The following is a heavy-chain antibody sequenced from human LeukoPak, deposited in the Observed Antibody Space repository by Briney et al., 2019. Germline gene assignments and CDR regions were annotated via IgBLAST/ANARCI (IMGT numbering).Heavy chain of an antibody. CDR1: GFTFSSYS. D-gene: IGHD3-10*01. CDR3: AKDRGITMVRGVIPTFDY. CDR2: ISSSSSYI. Sequence: GGSLRLSCAASGFTFSSYSMNWVRQAPGKGLEWASSISSSSSYIYYADSVKGRFTISRDNAKNSLYLQMNSLRAEDTAVYYCAKDRGITMVRGVIPTFDYWGQGTLVTVSS. V-gene: IGHV3-21*01. J-gene: IGHJ4*02.